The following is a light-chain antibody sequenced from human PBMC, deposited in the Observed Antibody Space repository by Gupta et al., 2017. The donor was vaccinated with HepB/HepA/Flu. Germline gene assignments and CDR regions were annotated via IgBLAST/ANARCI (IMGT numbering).Light chain of an antibody. CDR2: KVF. J-gene: IGKJ4*01. Sequence: DVVMTQSPLSLPVTLGQPASISCRSSQSLVSSDGNTYLIWFHQRPGQSPRRLIYKVFNRDSGVPDRFSGSGSDTDFTLKISRVEAEDVGVYYCRQCTHWPPTFGVGTKVEI. V-gene: IGKV2-30*01. CDR1: QSLVSSDGNTY. CDR3: RQCTHWPPT.